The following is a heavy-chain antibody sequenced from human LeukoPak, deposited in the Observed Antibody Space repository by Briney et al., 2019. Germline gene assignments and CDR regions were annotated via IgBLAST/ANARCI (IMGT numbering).Heavy chain of an antibody. CDR2: IHYTGAT. J-gene: IGHJ2*01. CDR1: GGSFRGYY. V-gene: IGHV4-34*01. D-gene: IGHD3-10*01. CDR3: ARGVLGPYYFDL. Sequence: AETLSLTCAVYGGSFRGYYWSWIRQPPGKGLEWIGEIHYTGATSCKPSLKSRVTISGDPSKNQFSLRVSSVTAADTAVYYCARGVLGPYYFDLWGRGTLVTVSS.